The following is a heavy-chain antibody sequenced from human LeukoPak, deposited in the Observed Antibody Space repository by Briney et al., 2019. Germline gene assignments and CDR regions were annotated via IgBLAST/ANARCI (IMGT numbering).Heavy chain of an antibody. D-gene: IGHD5-24*01. CDR2: IKQDGSEK. V-gene: IGHV3-7*01. CDR1: GFHFTGYW. CDR3: ARGDFRWEMATTIAFDI. J-gene: IGHJ3*02. Sequence: GGSLRLSCAASGFHFTGYWMSWVREAPGKGLEWVANIKQDGSEKYYVDSVKGRFTISRDNAKYSLFLQMNSLRAEDTAVYYCARGDFRWEMATTIAFDIWGQGTMVTVSS.